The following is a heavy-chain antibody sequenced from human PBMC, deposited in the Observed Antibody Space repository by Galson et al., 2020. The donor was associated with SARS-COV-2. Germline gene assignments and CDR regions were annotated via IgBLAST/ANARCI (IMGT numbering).Heavy chain of an antibody. V-gene: IGHV7-4-1*02. D-gene: IGHD3-22*01. CDR3: ARGRVSSGYYLGDYYYYGMDV. Sequence: ASVKVSCKASGYTFTSYAMNWVRQAPGQGLEWMGWINTNTGNPTYAQGFTGRFVFSLDTSVSTAYLQISSLKAEDTAVYYCARGRVSSGYYLGDYYYYGMDVWGQGTTVTVSS. J-gene: IGHJ6*02. CDR2: INTNTGNP. CDR1: GYTFTSYA.